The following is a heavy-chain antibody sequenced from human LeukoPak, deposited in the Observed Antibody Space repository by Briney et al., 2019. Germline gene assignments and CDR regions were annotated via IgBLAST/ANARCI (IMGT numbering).Heavy chain of an antibody. CDR1: GYSFTSYW. Sequence: GESLQISCQGSGYSFTSYWIGWVRQMPGKGLEWMGIIYPGDSDTRYSPSFQGQVTISADKSISTAYLQWSSLKASDTAMYYCARLGLYDSSGYYGGYFDYWGQGTLVTVSS. D-gene: IGHD3-22*01. CDR2: IYPGDSDT. J-gene: IGHJ4*02. CDR3: ARLGLYDSSGYYGGYFDY. V-gene: IGHV5-51*01.